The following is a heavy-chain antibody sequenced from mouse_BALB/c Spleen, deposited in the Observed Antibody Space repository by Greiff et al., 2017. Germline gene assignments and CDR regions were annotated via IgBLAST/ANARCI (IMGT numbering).Heavy chain of an antibody. CDR1: GFTFSSFG. Sequence: VQLVESGGGLVQPGGSRKLSCAASGFTFSSFGMHWVRQAPEKGLEWVAYISSGSSTIYYADTVKGRFTISRDNPKNTLFLQMTSLRSEDTAMYYCARSTYAMDYWGQGTSVTVSS. J-gene: IGHJ4*01. CDR3: ARSTYAMDY. CDR2: ISSGSSTI. V-gene: IGHV5-17*02.